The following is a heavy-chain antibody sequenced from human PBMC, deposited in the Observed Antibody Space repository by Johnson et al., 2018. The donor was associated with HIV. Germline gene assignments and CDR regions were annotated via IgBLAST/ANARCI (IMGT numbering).Heavy chain of an antibody. CDR3: ARSPEVRGIDAFDI. D-gene: IGHD3-10*01. V-gene: IGHV3-23*04. J-gene: IGHJ3*02. Sequence: VQLVESGGGVVQPGRSLKVPCAASGFTFISYEMNWVRQAPGKGLEWVSTISGSGGSTYYADSVKGQFTISRDNSKNTLYLQMNSLSAEDTAVYYCARSPEVRGIDAFDIWGQGTMVTVSS. CDR1: GFTFISYE. CDR2: ISGSGGST.